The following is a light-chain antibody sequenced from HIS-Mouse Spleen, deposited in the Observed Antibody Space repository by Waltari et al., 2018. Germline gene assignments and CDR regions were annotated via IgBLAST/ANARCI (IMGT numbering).Light chain of an antibody. V-gene: IGLV1-47*01. J-gene: IGLJ3*02. Sequence: QSVLTQPPSASGTPGQRVTISCSGSSSNIGSNYVYWYQQLPGTAPTLLIYRNNPRPSGVPDRFSGYKSGTSASLAISGLRSEDEADYYCAAWDDSLSGPVFGGGTKLTVL. CDR3: AAWDDSLSGPV. CDR1: SSNIGSNY. CDR2: RNN.